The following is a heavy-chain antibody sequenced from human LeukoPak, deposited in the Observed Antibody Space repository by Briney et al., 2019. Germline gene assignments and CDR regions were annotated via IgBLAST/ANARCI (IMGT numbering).Heavy chain of an antibody. D-gene: IGHD3-9*01. CDR3: ARDPWLFWGGLDY. V-gene: IGHV4-59*01. CDR1: GGSISSYY. CDR2: IYYSGST. J-gene: IGHJ4*02. Sequence: SETLSLTCTVSGGSISSYYWSWIRQPPGKGLEWIGYIYYSGSTNYNPSLKSRVTISVDTSKNQFSLKLSSVTAADTAVYYCARDPWLFWGGLDYWGQGTLVTVSS.